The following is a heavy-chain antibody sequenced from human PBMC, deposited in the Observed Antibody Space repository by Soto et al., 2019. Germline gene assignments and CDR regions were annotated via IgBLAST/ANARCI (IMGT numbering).Heavy chain of an antibody. D-gene: IGHD4-17*01. CDR3: VGGLSGDPVGFDS. Sequence: GGSLRLSCAASGFVLTHYWMHWVRRVPGRELVWVSRVNSDGSTTNYVDSVKGRFTISRDNAKNTLYLHMTSLRAADTSVFHCVGGLSGDPVGFDSWGQGTLGTASS. V-gene: IGHV3-74*01. CDR2: VNSDGSTT. CDR1: GFVLTHYW. J-gene: IGHJ4*02.